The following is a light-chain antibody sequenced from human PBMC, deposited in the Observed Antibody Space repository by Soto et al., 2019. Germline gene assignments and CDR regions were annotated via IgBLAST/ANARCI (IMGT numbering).Light chain of an antibody. Sequence: QSALTQPASVSGSPGQSSTISCTGTSSDVGYYNYVSWYQQHPGKAPKLMIFDVSNRPSGVSNRFSGSKSGNPASLTISGLQAEDEDDYYCSSFTTSTTWVFGGGTQLTVL. CDR1: SSDVGYYNY. CDR2: DVS. J-gene: IGLJ3*02. CDR3: SSFTTSTTWV. V-gene: IGLV2-14*03.